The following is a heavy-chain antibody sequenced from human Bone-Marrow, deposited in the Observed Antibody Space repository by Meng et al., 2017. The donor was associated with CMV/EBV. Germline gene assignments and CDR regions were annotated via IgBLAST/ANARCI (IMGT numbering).Heavy chain of an antibody. CDR1: GFTFSSYW. V-gene: IGHV3-74*01. D-gene: IGHD6-6*01. J-gene: IGHJ6*02. Sequence: AGSGFTFSSYWMHWVRQAPGKGLVWVSRINSDGSSTSYTDSVKGRFTISRDNAKNTLYLQMNSLRAEDTAVYYCARRKSSSAVGGMDVWGQGTTVTVSS. CDR2: INSDGSST. CDR3: ARRKSSSAVGGMDV.